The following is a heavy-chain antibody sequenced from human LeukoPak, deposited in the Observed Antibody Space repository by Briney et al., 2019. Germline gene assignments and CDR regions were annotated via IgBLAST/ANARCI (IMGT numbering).Heavy chain of an antibody. CDR2: INHSGST. J-gene: IGHJ4*02. D-gene: IGHD3-3*01. Sequence: SETLSLTCAVYGGSFSGYYWSWIRQPPGKGLEWIGEINHSGSTNYNPSLKSRVTISVDTSKNQFSLKLSSVTAADTAVYYCARDRGWYYDFWSGYYTGRGNYFDYWGQGTLVTVSS. V-gene: IGHV4-34*01. CDR3: ARDRGWYYDFWSGYYTGRGNYFDY. CDR1: GGSFSGYY.